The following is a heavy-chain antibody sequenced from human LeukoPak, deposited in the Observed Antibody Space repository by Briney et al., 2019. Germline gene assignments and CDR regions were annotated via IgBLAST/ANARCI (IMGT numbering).Heavy chain of an antibody. V-gene: IGHV3-7*03. D-gene: IGHD5-24*01. J-gene: IGHJ4*02. CDR2: VNRDGSET. Sequence: GGSLRLSCAASGFALSSHWMTWVRQVPGRGPEWVANVNRDGSETYYLDSVKGRFTISKDNSKNILYLQMNSLRAEDTAVYYCARGGRDGYNYFDYWGQGTLVTVSS. CDR3: ARGGRDGYNYFDY. CDR1: GFALSSHW.